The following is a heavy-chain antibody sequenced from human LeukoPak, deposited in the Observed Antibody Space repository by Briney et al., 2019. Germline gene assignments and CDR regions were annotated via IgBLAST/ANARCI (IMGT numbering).Heavy chain of an antibody. D-gene: IGHD7-27*01. V-gene: IGHV1-18*01. CDR2: ISAYNGNT. CDR3: ARVGRELREIWSWGPGYYYYMDV. J-gene: IGHJ6*03. Sequence: ASVKVSCKASGYTFTSYGISWVRQAPGQGLEWMGWISAYNGNTNYAQKLQGRVTMTTDTSTSTAYMELSSLRSEDTAVYYCARVGRELREIWSWGPGYYYYMDVWGKGTTVTISS. CDR1: GYTFTSYG.